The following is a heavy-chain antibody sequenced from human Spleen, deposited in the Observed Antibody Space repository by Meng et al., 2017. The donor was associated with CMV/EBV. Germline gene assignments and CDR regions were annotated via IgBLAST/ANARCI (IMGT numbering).Heavy chain of an antibody. CDR1: GGSFSGYY. CDR2: INHSGST. V-gene: IGHV4-34*01. D-gene: IGHD1-26*01. CDR3: ARGKRLGATDY. Sequence: SETLSLTCAVYGGSFSGYYWSWIRQPLGKGLEWIGEINHSGSTNYNPSLKSRVTISVDTSKNQFSLKLSSVTAADTAVYYCARGKRLGATDYWGQGTLVTVSS. J-gene: IGHJ4*02.